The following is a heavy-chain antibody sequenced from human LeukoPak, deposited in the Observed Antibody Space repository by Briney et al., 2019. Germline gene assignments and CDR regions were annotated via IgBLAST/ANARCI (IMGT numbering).Heavy chain of an antibody. J-gene: IGHJ4*02. D-gene: IGHD3-10*01. Sequence: PGGSLRLSCAASGFTFSSYAMHWVRQAPGKGLEWVAVISYDGSNKYYADSVKGRFTISRDNSKNTLYLQMNSLRAEDTAVYYCARDYTYYYGSGSYFPLGYWGQGTLVTVSS. V-gene: IGHV3-30-3*01. CDR1: GFTFSSYA. CDR2: ISYDGSNK. CDR3: ARDYTYYYGSGSYFPLGY.